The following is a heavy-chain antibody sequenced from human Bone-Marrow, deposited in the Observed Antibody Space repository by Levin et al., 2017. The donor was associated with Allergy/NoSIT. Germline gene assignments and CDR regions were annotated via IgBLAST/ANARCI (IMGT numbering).Heavy chain of an antibody. J-gene: IGHJ4*02. V-gene: IGHV3-7*01. CDR2: IKEDGNEI. D-gene: IGHD3-16*01. CDR3: ARDMTPTY. Sequence: QAGGSLRLSCAASGFILKNHWMTWVRQAPGKGLEWVANIKEDGNEIYYVDSVMGRFTISRDNVKNSLFLHMNSLRAEDTAIYYCARDMTPTYWGQGTLVTVSS. CDR1: GFILKNHW.